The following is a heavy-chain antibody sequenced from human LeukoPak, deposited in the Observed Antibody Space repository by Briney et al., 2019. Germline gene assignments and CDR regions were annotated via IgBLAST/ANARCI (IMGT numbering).Heavy chain of an antibody. V-gene: IGHV3-21*01. Sequence: KTGGSLRLSCAACGFTFSHYSIDWVRQAPGEGLERVASITSSSSHIYYADSVKGRFTISRDNAKNELYLQMNSLRAEDTAIYYCARVMMGATVTTFHYYCMDVWGVGTTVTVSS. J-gene: IGHJ6*03. CDR2: ITSSSSHI. D-gene: IGHD4-11*01. CDR1: GFTFSHYS. CDR3: ARVMMGATVTTFHYYCMDV.